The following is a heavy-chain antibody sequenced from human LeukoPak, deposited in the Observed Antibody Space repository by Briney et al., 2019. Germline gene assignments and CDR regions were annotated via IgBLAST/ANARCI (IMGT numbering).Heavy chain of an antibody. J-gene: IGHJ5*02. V-gene: IGHV4-39*01. Sequence: PSETLSLTCTVSGGSISSSSYYWGWIRQPPGKGLEWIGSIYYSGSTYCNPSLKSRVTISVDTSKNQFSLKLSSVTAADTAVYYCARHRGTNHIVVLRYFVSSWFDPWGQGTLVTVSS. CDR3: ARHRGTNHIVVLRYFVSSWFDP. D-gene: IGHD3-9*01. CDR2: IYYSGST. CDR1: GGSISSSSYY.